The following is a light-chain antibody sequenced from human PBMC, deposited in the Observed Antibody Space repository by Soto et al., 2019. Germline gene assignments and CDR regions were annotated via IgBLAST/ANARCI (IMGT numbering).Light chain of an antibody. Sequence: DIQMTQSPSSLSASVGDRFTITCRASQSISSYLNWYQQKPGKAPKLLIYAASSLQSGVPSRFSGSGSGTDFTLTISRLEPEDFAVYYCQNYGSSSLTFGGGTKVDI. J-gene: IGKJ4*01. CDR2: AAS. CDR1: QSISSY. V-gene: IGKV1-39*02. CDR3: QNYGSSSLT.